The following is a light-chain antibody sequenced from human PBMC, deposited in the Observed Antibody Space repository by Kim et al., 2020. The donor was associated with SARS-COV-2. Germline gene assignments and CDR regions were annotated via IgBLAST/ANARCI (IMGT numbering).Light chain of an antibody. CDR2: QDI. V-gene: IGLV3-1*01. Sequence: SVSPGQTASITCSGDKLGYKYASWYQQKPGQSPVLVIYQDIKRPSEIPERFSGSNSGNTATLTISGTRAMDEADYYCQAWDSGTVVFGGGTQLTVL. J-gene: IGLJ3*02. CDR1: KLGYKY. CDR3: QAWDSGTVV.